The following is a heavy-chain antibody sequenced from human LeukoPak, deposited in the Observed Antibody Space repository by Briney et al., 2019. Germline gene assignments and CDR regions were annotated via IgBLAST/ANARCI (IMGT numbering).Heavy chain of an antibody. CDR1: GFTFSSYG. CDR2: IGNDGSNK. CDR3: ARDHYDNGMDV. V-gene: IGHV3-33*01. Sequence: PGRSLRLSCAASGFTFSSYGMHWVRQAPGKGLEWVAVIGNDGSNKYYADSVKGRFTISRDNSKNTLYLQMNSLRAEDTAVYYCARDHYDNGMDVWGQGTTVTVSS. J-gene: IGHJ6*02. D-gene: IGHD3-9*01.